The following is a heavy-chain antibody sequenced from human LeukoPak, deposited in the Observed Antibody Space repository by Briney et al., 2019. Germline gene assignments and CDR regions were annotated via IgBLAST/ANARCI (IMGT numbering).Heavy chain of an antibody. CDR1: GGSLSSYY. D-gene: IGHD1-26*01. CDR3: ARVGAKKDHYSGMDV. J-gene: IGHJ6*02. V-gene: IGHV4-59*12. Sequence: SETLSLTCPGTGGSLSSYYWSWIRQPPGKGLEWMGDIYYSGSTNYNPSLKSRVTMSVDTSKNQFSLKLSSVTAADTALYYCARVGAKKDHYSGMDVWGQGTTVTVSS. CDR2: IYYSGST.